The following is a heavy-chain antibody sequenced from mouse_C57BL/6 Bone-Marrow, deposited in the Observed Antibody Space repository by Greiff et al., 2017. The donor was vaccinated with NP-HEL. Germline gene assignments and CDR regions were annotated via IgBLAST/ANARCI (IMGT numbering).Heavy chain of an antibody. CDR1: GYAFTNYL. Sequence: VQLQQSGAELVRPGTSVQVSCKASGYAFTNYLIEWVKQRPGQGLEWIGVINPGSGGTNYNEKFKGKATLTADKSSSTAYMQLSSLTSEDSAVYFCANYFDVWGTGTTVTVSS. CDR2: INPGSGGT. CDR3: ANYFDV. J-gene: IGHJ1*03. V-gene: IGHV1-54*01.